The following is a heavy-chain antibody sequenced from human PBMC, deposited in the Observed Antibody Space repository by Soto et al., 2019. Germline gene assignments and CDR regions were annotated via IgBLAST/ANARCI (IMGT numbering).Heavy chain of an antibody. CDR3: TRAKAAFGDYFDY. J-gene: IGHJ4*02. D-gene: IGHD3-10*01. Sequence: SETLSLTCTVSDGSISSYYWTWIRQPPGKGLEWIGFLSYSGSTNYNPSLRSRVTISADTSKNQFSLKVSSVTAADTAVYYCTRAKAAFGDYFDYWGQGTLVTVSS. V-gene: IGHV4-59*01. CDR1: DGSISSYY. CDR2: LSYSGST.